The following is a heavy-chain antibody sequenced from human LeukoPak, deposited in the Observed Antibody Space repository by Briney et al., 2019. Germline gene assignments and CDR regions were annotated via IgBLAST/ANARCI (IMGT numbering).Heavy chain of an antibody. CDR1: GYTFTDYY. CDR3: ARTVGANWFDP. Sequence: ASVKVSCKASGYTFTDYYIHWVRQAPGQEPEWMGWINPNSGGTKLAQKFQGRVTMTRDTSISTAYMEFSNLRSDDTAVYYCARTVGANWFDPWGQGTLVTVSS. D-gene: IGHD1-26*01. CDR2: INPNSGGT. J-gene: IGHJ5*02. V-gene: IGHV1-2*02.